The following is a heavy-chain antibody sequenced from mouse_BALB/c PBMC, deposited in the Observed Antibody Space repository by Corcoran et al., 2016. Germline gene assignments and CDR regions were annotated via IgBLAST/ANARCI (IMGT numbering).Heavy chain of an antibody. V-gene: IGHV3-6*02. Sequence: DVQLQESGPGLVKPSQSLSLTCSVTGYSITSGYYWNWIRQFPGNKLEWMGYISYDGSNNYNPSLKNRISITRDTSKNQFFLKLNSVTNEDTATYYCERWGLLRGWYFDVWGAGTTVTVSS. J-gene: IGHJ1*01. CDR1: GYSITSGYY. CDR2: ISYDGSN. D-gene: IGHD2-3*01. CDR3: ERWGLLRGWYFDV.